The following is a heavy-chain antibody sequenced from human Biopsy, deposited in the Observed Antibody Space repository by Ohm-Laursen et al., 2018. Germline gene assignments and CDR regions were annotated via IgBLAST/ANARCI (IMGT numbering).Heavy chain of an antibody. D-gene: IGHD6-19*01. CDR2: ISPKSGDT. CDR3: ALQSVAQMKNFDY. V-gene: IGHV1-2*02. CDR1: GFSFTGYY. J-gene: IGHJ4*02. Sequence: ASVKVSCKASGFSFTGYYIHWVRQVPGQGLEWMGWISPKSGDTNYAHKFQGSITMTRDTSMSTAYMEMSRLRCDDTAVYYCALQSVAQMKNFDYWGQGTLVTVSS.